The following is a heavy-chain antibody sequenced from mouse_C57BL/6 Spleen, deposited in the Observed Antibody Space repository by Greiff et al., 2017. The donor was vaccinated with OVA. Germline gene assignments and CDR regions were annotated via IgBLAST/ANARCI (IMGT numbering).Heavy chain of an antibody. V-gene: IGHV1-69*01. CDR3: ARRINDGDYFDY. CDR1: GYTFTSYW. J-gene: IGHJ2*01. Sequence: QVHVKQPGAELVMPGASVKLSCKASGYTFTSYWMHWVKQRPGQGLEWIGEIDPSDSYTNYNQKFNGKSTLTVDKSSSTAYMQLSSLTSEDSAVYYYARRINDGDYFDYWGQGTTLTVSA. D-gene: IGHD1-1*02. CDR2: IDPSDSYT.